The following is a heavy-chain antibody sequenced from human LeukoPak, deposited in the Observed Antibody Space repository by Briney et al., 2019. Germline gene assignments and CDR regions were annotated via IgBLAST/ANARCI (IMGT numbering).Heavy chain of an antibody. J-gene: IGHJ4*02. CDR1: GGTFSSYA. CDR2: IIPIFGTA. Sequence: ASVKVSCKASGGTFSSYAISWVRPAPGQGLEWMGGIIPIFGTANYAQKFQGRVTMTEDTSTDTAYMELSSLRSEDTAVYYCATDYYYDSSGSYYTVDYWGQGTLVTVSS. CDR3: ATDYYYDSSGSYYTVDY. D-gene: IGHD3-22*01. V-gene: IGHV1-69*06.